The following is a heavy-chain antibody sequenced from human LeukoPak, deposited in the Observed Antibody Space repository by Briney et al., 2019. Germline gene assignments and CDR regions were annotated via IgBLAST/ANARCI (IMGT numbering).Heavy chain of an antibody. CDR3: ARDDSSSPNSY. CDR2: INPNSGGT. Sequence: ASVKVSCKASGYTFTGYYMHWVRQAPGQGLEWMGWINPNSGGTNYAQEFQGRVTMTRDTSISTAYMELSRLRSDDTAVYYCARDDSSSPNSYWGQGTLVTVSS. J-gene: IGHJ4*02. CDR1: GYTFTGYY. V-gene: IGHV1-2*02. D-gene: IGHD6-6*01.